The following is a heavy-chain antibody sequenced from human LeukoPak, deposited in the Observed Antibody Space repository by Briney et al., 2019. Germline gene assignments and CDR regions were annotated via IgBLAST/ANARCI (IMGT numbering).Heavy chain of an antibody. CDR3: ATRVGIAAAGTFFNWFDP. D-gene: IGHD6-13*01. Sequence: PGRSLRLSCAASGFTFDDYAMHWVRQAPGKGLEWVSGISWNSGSIGYADSVKGRFTISRDNAKNSLYLQMNSLRAEDTAVYYCATRVGIAAAGTFFNWFDPWGQGTLVTVSS. J-gene: IGHJ5*02. CDR1: GFTFDDYA. CDR2: ISWNSGSI. V-gene: IGHV3-9*01.